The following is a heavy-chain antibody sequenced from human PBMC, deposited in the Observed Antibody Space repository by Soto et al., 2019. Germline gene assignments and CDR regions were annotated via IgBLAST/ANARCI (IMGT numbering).Heavy chain of an antibody. J-gene: IGHJ4*02. CDR1: GFTFSSYD. CDR2: ISTAGDT. CDR3: ARGDSGWWKSNDY. Sequence: GGSLRLSCAASGFTFSSYDMHWVRQATGKGLEWVSAISTAGDTYYPGSVEGGFTISREYGKNSLYLQMNSLRAEDTAVYYCARGDSGWWKSNDYWGQGTLVPVSS. V-gene: IGHV3-13*01. D-gene: IGHD6-13*01.